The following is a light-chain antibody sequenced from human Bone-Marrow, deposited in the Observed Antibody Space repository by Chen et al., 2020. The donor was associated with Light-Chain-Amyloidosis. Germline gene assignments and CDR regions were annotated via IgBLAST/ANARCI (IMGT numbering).Light chain of an antibody. CDR1: NIGSTS. CDR3: QVWDRSSDRPV. J-gene: IGLJ3*02. CDR2: DDS. Sequence: YVLTQPSSVSVAPGQTATIACGGNNIGSTSVHWYQQTPGQAPLLVVYDDSDRPSGIPERLSGSNSGNTATLTISRVEAGDEAAYYCQVWDRSSDRPVFGGGTKLTVL. V-gene: IGLV3-21*02.